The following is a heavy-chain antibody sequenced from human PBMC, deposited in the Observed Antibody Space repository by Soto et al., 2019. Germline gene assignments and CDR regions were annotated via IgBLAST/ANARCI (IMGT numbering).Heavy chain of an antibody. V-gene: IGHV3-23*01. CDR3: AKGLSPSYYDILTGPDY. Sequence: GGSLRLSCAACGFTFSSYAMNWVRQAPGKGLEWVSVISGSSSTTFYADSVKGRFSISRDNSKKEVYLQMNSLRAEDTALYFCAKGLSPSYYDILTGPDYWGQGTQVTVSS. J-gene: IGHJ4*02. CDR2: ISGSSSTT. D-gene: IGHD3-9*01. CDR1: GFTFSSYA.